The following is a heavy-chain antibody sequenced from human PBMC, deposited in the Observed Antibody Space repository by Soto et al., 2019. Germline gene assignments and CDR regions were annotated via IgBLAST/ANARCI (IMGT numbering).Heavy chain of an antibody. Sequence: GGSMRLSCAASGFTFSSYTMNWVRQAPGKGLEWVAFITSGSDYIYYADSVKGRFTISRDDANNSLFLQMSSLRAEDTAVYYCTREHVVTIFRRGQRGSFDNWSQGTLVTVSS. CDR2: ITSGSDYI. D-gene: IGHD3-9*01. J-gene: IGHJ4*02. CDR1: GFTFSSYT. V-gene: IGHV3-21*01. CDR3: TREHVVTIFRRGQRGSFDN.